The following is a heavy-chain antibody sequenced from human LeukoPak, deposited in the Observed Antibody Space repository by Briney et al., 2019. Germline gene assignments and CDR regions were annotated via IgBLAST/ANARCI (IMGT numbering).Heavy chain of an antibody. CDR2: IKKDGSQR. J-gene: IGHJ5*02. CDR1: GFTFTAYW. V-gene: IGHV3-7*01. D-gene: IGHD2-2*01. CDR3: ARARSTTDSPHFFDH. Sequence: GGSLRLSCAASGFTFTAYWMTWVRQAPGKGLEWLASIKKDGSQRHYVDSVEGRFTISRDNSKNTLYLQMNSLRADDTAVYYCARARSTTDSPHFFDHWGQGALVTVSS.